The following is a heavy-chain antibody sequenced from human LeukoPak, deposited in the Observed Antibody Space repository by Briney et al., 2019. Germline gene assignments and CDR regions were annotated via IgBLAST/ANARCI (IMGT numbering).Heavy chain of an antibody. CDR2: IFISGNT. CDR3: ARGSGSYYDPFDY. D-gene: IGHD1-26*01. V-gene: IGHV3-53*01. J-gene: IGHJ4*02. Sequence: GGSLRLSCAVSGFTVSTNYVSWVRQAPGKGLEWVSVIFISGNTYYADSVKGRFTISRDNSKNTLFLQMNSLRVEDTAMYYCARGSGSYYDPFDYWGQGTLVTVSS. CDR1: GFTVSTNY.